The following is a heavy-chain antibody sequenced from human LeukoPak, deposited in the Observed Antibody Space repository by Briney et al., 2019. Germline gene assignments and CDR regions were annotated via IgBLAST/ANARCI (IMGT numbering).Heavy chain of an antibody. J-gene: IGHJ2*01. CDR3: ARYVWVDGSGHYWYFDL. D-gene: IGHD3-10*01. Sequence: ASVKVSCKVSGYTLTELSMHWVRQAPGKGLEWMGGFDPEDGETIYAQKFQGRVTMTEDTSTDTAYMELSSLRSEDTAVYYCARYVWVDGSGHYWYFDLWGRGTLVTVSS. V-gene: IGHV1-24*01. CDR1: GYTLTELS. CDR2: FDPEDGET.